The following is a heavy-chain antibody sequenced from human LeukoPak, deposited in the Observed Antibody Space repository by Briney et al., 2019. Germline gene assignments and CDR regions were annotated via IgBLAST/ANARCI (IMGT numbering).Heavy chain of an antibody. J-gene: IGHJ5*02. CDR3: AVEMATIPNWFDP. CDR1: GGTFSSYA. CDR2: IIPIFGTA. Sequence: SVKVSCKASGGTFSSYAISWVRQAPGQGLEWMGGIIPIFGTANYAQKFQGRVTITADESTSTAYMELSSLRSEDTAVYYCAVEMATIPNWFDPWGQGTLVTVSS. D-gene: IGHD5-24*01. V-gene: IGHV1-69*13.